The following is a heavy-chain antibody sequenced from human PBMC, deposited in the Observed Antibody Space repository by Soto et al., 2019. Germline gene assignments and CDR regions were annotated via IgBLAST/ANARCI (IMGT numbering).Heavy chain of an antibody. CDR3: AKKVNSGPGSQYFDY. J-gene: IGHJ4*02. D-gene: IGHD3-10*01. CDR2: FRSGGDDGTT. Sequence: PGGSLRLSRVASGFTFSSYSMSWVRQAPGKGLEWVSGFRSGGDDGTTYYADSVKGRFTISRDNSKNTLFLQMNSLRAEDTAIYYCAKKVNSGPGSQYFDYWGQGTLVTVSS. CDR1: GFTFSSYS. V-gene: IGHV3-23*01.